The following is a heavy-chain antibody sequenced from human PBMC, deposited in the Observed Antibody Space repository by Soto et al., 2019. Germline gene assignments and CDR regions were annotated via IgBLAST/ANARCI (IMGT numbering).Heavy chain of an antibody. J-gene: IGHJ3*02. D-gene: IGHD1-26*01. V-gene: IGHV1-18*04. Sequence: ASVKVSCKASGYTFTSYGISWVRQAPGQGLEWMGWISAYNGNTNYAQKLQGRVTMTTDTSTSTAYMELRSLRSDDTAVYYCARDGPSSLQWELLEAFDIWGQGTMVTVSS. CDR2: ISAYNGNT. CDR1: GYTFTSYG. CDR3: ARDGPSSLQWELLEAFDI.